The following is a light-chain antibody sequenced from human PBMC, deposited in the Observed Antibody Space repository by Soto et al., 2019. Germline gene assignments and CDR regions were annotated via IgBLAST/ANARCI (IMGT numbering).Light chain of an antibody. Sequence: DIQMTQSPSTLSASIGDRVIITCRANQSISVWLAWYQQKPGKATKVLIYKASRLESGVPSRFSGSGSGTEFTLTISSLQPDDVATYYCQQYSSFSPETFGQGTKVEIK. CDR3: QQYSSFSPET. CDR1: QSISVW. J-gene: IGKJ1*01. CDR2: KAS. V-gene: IGKV1-5*03.